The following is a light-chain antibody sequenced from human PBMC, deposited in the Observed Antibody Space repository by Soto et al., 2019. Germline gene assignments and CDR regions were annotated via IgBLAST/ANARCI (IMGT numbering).Light chain of an antibody. J-gene: IGKJ4*01. CDR2: FAS. V-gene: IGKV3-15*01. CDR1: ESVNNN. Sequence: EIVMTQSPATLSVSPGERATLSCRASESVNNNLAWYQQKPGQAPRLLIYFASTRATGIPARFSGSGSGTEFTLTISSLQSEDFAVYYCQQYNKWPLTFGGGTKV. CDR3: QQYNKWPLT.